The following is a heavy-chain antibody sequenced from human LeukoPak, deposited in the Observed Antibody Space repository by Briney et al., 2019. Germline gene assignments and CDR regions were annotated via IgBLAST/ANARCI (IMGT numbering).Heavy chain of an antibody. CDR3: AKLNNYDLMIDY. CDR2: IYHSGST. J-gene: IGHJ4*02. Sequence: SETLSLTCTVSGYSISTGYYWDWIRQPPGKGLEWIGNIYHSGSTYYNPSLKSRVTISVDTSKNQFSLKLSSVTAADTAVYYCAKLNNYDLMIDYWGQGTLVTVSS. D-gene: IGHD3-3*01. V-gene: IGHV4-38-2*02. CDR1: GYSISTGYY.